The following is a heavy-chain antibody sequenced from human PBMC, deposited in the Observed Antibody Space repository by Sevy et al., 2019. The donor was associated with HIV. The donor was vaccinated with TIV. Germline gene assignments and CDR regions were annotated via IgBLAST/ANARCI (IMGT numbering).Heavy chain of an antibody. CDR2: IYYSGST. J-gene: IGHJ4*02. CDR3: ARDSIAVAGGTN. D-gene: IGHD6-19*01. CDR1: GGSISSGGYY. V-gene: IGHV4-31*03. Sequence: SETLSLTCTVSGGSISSGGYYWSWIRQHPGKGLEWIGYIYYSGSTYYSPSLKSRVTISVDTSKNQFSLKLSSVTAADTAVYYCARDSIAVAGGTNWGQGTLVTVSS.